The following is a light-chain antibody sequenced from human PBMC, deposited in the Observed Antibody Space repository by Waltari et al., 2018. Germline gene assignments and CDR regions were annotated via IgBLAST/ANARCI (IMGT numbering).Light chain of an antibody. CDR1: QSVLYSPNNKNY. J-gene: IGKJ4*01. Sequence: DIVLTQSPDSLAVSLGERATINCKSSQSVLYSPNNKNYLGWFQQKAGQPPKLLIYWASMREYGVPDRFSGSGSGTDFTLTISSLQAEDVAVYYCQQYFGSSPHTFGGGTKVEIK. CDR2: WAS. V-gene: IGKV4-1*01. CDR3: QQYFGSSPHT.